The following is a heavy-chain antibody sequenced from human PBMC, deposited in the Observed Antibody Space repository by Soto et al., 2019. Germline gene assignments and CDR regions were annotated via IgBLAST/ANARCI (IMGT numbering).Heavy chain of an antibody. Sequence: PGASLKISCKGSGYIFTSCWIGWVLQIPGKGLEWMGIIYPGDSDTRYSPSFQGQVTISADKSISTAYLQWSSLKASDTAMYYCARLEVAAHVDAFDIWGQGTMVTVSS. V-gene: IGHV5-51*01. D-gene: IGHD6-25*01. CDR1: GYIFTSCW. J-gene: IGHJ3*02. CDR3: ARLEVAAHVDAFDI. CDR2: IYPGDSDT.